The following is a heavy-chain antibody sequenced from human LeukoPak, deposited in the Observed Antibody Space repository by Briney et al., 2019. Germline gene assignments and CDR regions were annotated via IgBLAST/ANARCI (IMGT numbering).Heavy chain of an antibody. V-gene: IGHV4-34*01. CDR3: ARGNILSGYCFDF. CDR2: IHCTGAT. D-gene: IGHD3-9*01. J-gene: IGHJ4*02. Sequence: PSESLSLTCAVYGGSISGYYWSWIRQAPGRGLEWVGEIHCTGATSYNQSLKSRATISTDTSNNKFSLRLSAVTAADTAVYYCARGNILSGYCFDFWGQGALVTVSS. CDR1: GGSISGYY.